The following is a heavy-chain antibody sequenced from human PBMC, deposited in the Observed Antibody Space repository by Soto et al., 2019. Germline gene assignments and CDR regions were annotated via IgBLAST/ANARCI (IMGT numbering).Heavy chain of an antibody. CDR2: TYYRSKWYN. CDR3: ARELFGVVIISYYYYMDV. V-gene: IGHV6-1*01. Sequence: SQTLSLTCVISGDSVSSKSAAWNWIRQSPSRGLEWLGRTYYRSKWYNDYAVSVKSRITINPDTSKNQFSLQLNSVTPEDTAVYYCARELFGVVIISYYYYMDVWGKGTTVTVSS. J-gene: IGHJ6*03. D-gene: IGHD3-3*01. CDR1: GDSVSSKSAA.